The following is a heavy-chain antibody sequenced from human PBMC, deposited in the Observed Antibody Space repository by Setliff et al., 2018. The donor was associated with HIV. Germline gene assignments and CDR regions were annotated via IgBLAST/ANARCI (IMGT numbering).Heavy chain of an antibody. Sequence: PSETLSLTCTVSGGSVSSGDYYYNWIRQSPGKGLEWLGYISSSGSTLYTPSRKSRIAISVDTSKNQFSLKLYSVSAADTAFYYCARRTIFSYYVDFWGLGSLVTVS. CDR2: ISSSGST. J-gene: IGHJ4*02. V-gene: IGHV4-30-4*08. CDR3: ARRTIFSYYVDF. CDR1: GGSVSSGDYY.